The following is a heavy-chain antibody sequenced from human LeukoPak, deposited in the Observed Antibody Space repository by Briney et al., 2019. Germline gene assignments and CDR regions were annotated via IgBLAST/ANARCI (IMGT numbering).Heavy chain of an antibody. J-gene: IGHJ6*03. V-gene: IGHV4-34*01. Sequence: SETLSLACAVYGGSFSGFYWSWIRQPPGKGLEWIGEINHSGSTNYNPSLKSRVTISVDTSKNQFSLKLSSVTAADTAVYYCARSLTGYYNYMDVWGKGTTVTVSS. CDR3: ARSLTGYYNYMDV. CDR2: INHSGST. D-gene: IGHD7-27*01. CDR1: GGSFSGFY.